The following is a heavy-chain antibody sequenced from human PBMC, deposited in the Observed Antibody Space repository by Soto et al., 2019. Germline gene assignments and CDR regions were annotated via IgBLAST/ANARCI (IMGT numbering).Heavy chain of an antibody. J-gene: IGHJ6*02. CDR2: IIPIFGTA. V-gene: IGHV1-69*13. CDR3: ASSPRITMVRGVIITREENYYYGMDV. Sequence: SVKVSCKASGGTFSSYAISWVRQAPGQGLEWMGGIIPIFGTANYAQKFQGRVTITADESTSTAYMELSSLRSEDTAVYYCASSPRITMVRGVIITREENYYYGMDVWGQGTTVTV. CDR1: GGTFSSYA. D-gene: IGHD3-10*01.